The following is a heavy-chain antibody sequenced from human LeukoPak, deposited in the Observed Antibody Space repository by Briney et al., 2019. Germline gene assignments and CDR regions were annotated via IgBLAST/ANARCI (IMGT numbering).Heavy chain of an antibody. CDR3: AREPYDSSGYYYH. CDR1: GFTFSSYS. J-gene: IGHJ5*02. V-gene: IGHV3-21*01. D-gene: IGHD3-22*01. CDR2: ISSSSSYI. Sequence: GGSLRLSCAASGFTFSSYSMNWVRQAPGKGLEWVSSISSSSSYIYYADSVKGRFTISRDNAKNSLYLQMNSLRAEDTAVYYCAREPYDSSGYYYHWGQGTLVTVSS.